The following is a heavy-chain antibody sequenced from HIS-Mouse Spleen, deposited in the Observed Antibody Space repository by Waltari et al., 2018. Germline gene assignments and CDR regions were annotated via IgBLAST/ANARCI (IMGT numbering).Heavy chain of an antibody. J-gene: IGHJ4*02. Sequence: QVTLRESGPALVKPTQTLTLTCTFSGFSRRTSGMCVSWLRQPPGKALAWLARIDWDDDKYYSTSLKTRLTISKDTSKNQVVLTMTNMDPVDTATYYCARIAEGYSSGWYAFDYWGQGTLVTVSS. V-gene: IGHV2-70*15. CDR2: IDWDDDK. CDR3: ARIAEGYSSGWYAFDY. D-gene: IGHD6-19*01. CDR1: GFSRRTSGMC.